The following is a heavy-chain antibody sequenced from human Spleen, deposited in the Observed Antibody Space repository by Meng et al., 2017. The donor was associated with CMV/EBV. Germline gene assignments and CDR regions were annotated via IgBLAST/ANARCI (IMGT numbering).Heavy chain of an antibody. Sequence: GESLKISCSTSGFLFSSHSMNWVRQAPGKGLEWVSYISGTSKTIYYADSVKGRFTVSRDNAKNSLYLQMDSLRAEDTALYYCSSPTGHTYAGDFYFHHWGQGTLVTVSS. D-gene: IGHD5-18*01. CDR2: ISGTSKTI. CDR1: GFLFSSHS. J-gene: IGHJ4*01. CDR3: SSPTGHTYAGDFYFHH. V-gene: IGHV3-48*04.